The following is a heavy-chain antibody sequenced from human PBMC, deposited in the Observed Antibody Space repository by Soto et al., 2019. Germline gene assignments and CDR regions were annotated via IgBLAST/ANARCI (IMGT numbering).Heavy chain of an antibody. CDR2: IHFSGST. V-gene: IGHV4-59*08. CDR3: ARQYSNAFDY. CDR1: GGPISSYY. Sequence: ASETLSLTCTVSGGPISSYYWSWIRQAPGKGLEWIGYIHFSGSTKYNPSLNSRVTTSMDTSNNQFSLKVTSVTAADTAVYYCARQYSNAFDYWGQGTLVTVSS. D-gene: IGHD1-26*01. J-gene: IGHJ4*02.